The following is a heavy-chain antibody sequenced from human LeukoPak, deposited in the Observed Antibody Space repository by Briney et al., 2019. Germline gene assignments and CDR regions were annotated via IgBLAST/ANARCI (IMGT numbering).Heavy chain of an antibody. V-gene: IGHV4-39*07. CDR3: TKSDGYGLIRI. D-gene: IGHD3-10*01. J-gene: IGHJ3*02. CDR2: ICYTGNT. Sequence: SETLSLTCSVSGDSIIGYYWGWIRQPPGKGLEWIGNICYTGNTYYNSSLKSRVTISLDTSKNQFSLKVISMTAADTAAYYCTKSDGYGLIRICGRGTMVTVSS. CDR1: GDSIIGYY.